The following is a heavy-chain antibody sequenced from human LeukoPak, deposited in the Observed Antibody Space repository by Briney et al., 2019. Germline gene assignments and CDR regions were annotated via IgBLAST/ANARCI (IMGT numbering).Heavy chain of an antibody. CDR1: GFTFSSYS. CDR3: ARVQWGEWLFADDY. CDR2: ISSSSSTI. Sequence: GGSLRLSCAASGFTFSSYSMNWVRQAPGKGLEWVSYISSSSSTIYYADSVKGRFTISRDNAKNSLYLQMNSLRAEDTAVYYCARVQWGEWLFADDYWGQGTLVTVSS. D-gene: IGHD3-3*01. J-gene: IGHJ4*02. V-gene: IGHV3-48*01.